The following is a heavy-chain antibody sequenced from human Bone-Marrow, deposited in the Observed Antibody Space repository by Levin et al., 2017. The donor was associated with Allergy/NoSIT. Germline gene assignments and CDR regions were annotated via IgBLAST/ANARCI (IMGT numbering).Heavy chain of an antibody. CDR2: INNDVTGT. CDR3: ARDFYYGMDV. V-gene: IGHV3-74*01. Sequence: ETLSLTCAASGFTFSNYWMHWVRQAPGKGLVWVSRINNDVTGTSYADSVKGRFTISRDNAKNTLYLQMNSLRAEDTAVYYCARDFYYGMDVRGQGTTVTVSS. J-gene: IGHJ6*02. CDR1: GFTFSNYW.